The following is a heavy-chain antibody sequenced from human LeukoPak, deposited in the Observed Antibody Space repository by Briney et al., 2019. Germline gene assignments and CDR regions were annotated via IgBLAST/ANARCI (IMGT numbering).Heavy chain of an antibody. CDR2: IKSSVNTT. D-gene: IGHD5/OR15-5a*01. CDR3: AKPISGGLAVSADWFDP. J-gene: IGHJ5*02. CDR1: GFTFSTYA. Sequence: PGGALRLSCAASGFTFSTYAMSWVRQAPGKGLEWVSGIKSSVNTTYYAYTVNGRFTITRDNSKATLYLQLNSLRAEDTAIYFCAKPISGGLAVSADWFDPWGQGTLVIVSS. V-gene: IGHV3-23*01.